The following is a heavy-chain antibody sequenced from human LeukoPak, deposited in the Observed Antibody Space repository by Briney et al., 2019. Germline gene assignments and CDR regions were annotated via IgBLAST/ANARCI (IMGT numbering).Heavy chain of an antibody. CDR3: ARRVTMVRGNRYNWFDP. CDR1: GGSISSCY. V-gene: IGHV4-59*01. D-gene: IGHD3-10*01. J-gene: IGHJ5*02. Sequence: SETLSLTCTVSGGSISSCYWSWIRQPPGKGLEWIGYIYYSGSTNYNPSLKSRVTISVDTSKNHFSLKLSSVTAADTAVYYCARRVTMVRGNRYNWFDPWGQGTLVTVSS. CDR2: IYYSGST.